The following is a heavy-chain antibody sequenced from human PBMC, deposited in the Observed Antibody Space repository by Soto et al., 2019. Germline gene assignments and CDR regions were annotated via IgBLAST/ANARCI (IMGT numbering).Heavy chain of an antibody. Sequence: QVQLAESGGGVVQPGRSLRLSCAASGFTISSYAMHWVRQAPGKGLEWVAVIWYDGSNKYYADSVKGRFTISRDNSKNTLYLQMNSLRVEDTAVYYCARDRYSTGWYDLDYWGQGTLVTVSS. D-gene: IGHD6-19*01. CDR1: GFTISSYA. J-gene: IGHJ4*02. V-gene: IGHV3-33*01. CDR3: ARDRYSTGWYDLDY. CDR2: IWYDGSNK.